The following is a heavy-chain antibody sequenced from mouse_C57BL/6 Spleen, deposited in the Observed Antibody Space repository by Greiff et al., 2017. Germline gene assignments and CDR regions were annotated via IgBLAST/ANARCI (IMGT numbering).Heavy chain of an antibody. CDR3: TTLTGKGY. V-gene: IGHV14-4*01. CDR1: GFNIKDDY. CDR2: IDPENGDT. D-gene: IGHD4-1*01. J-gene: IGHJ2*01. Sequence: EVQLQQSGAELVRPGASVKLSCTASGFNIKDDYMHWVKQRPEQGLEWIGWIDPENGDTEYASKFQGKATITAETSSNTAYLQLSSLTSEDTAVYYCTTLTGKGYWGQGTTRTVSS.